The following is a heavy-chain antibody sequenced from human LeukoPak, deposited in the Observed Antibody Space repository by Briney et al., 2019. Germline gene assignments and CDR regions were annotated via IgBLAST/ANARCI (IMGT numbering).Heavy chain of an antibody. V-gene: IGHV4-4*07. CDR2: IFTSGGT. Sequence: SETLSLTCTVSGGSISSYYWRWIRQPAGKGLGWIGRIFTSGGTNCNPSLKSRVTMSVDTSKNQFSLKLSSVTAADTAVYYCARDIGLLWFGESEFPADAFDIWGQGTMVTVSS. CDR3: ARDIGLLWFGESEFPADAFDI. D-gene: IGHD3-10*01. J-gene: IGHJ3*02. CDR1: GGSISSYY.